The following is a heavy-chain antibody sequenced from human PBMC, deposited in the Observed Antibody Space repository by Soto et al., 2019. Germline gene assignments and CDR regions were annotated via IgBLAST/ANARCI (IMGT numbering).Heavy chain of an antibody. D-gene: IGHD2-15*01. CDR2: IKTKAEGGAT. CDR3: TTGSVEGV. J-gene: IGHJ6*02. CDR1: DFNITNAW. V-gene: IGHV3-15*07. Sequence: EVQLVESGGGLVKPGGSLRISRATPDFNITNAWMNWVRQAPGKGLEWVGRIKTKAEGGATDYAAPLKGRFTISRDDSRNTLFLQMNSLKTEDTAVYYCTTGSVEGVWGQGATVTVSS.